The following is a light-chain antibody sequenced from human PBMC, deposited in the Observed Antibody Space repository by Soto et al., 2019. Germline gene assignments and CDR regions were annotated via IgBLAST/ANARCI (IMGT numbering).Light chain of an antibody. V-gene: IGKV3-20*01. Sequence: EIVLTQSPGTLSLSPGERATLSCRASQSVSNNYLAWYQQKPGQAPRLLIYDASRRASGVPARFSGSGSGTDFTLTISSLEPEDFALYYCQQYYSYPRTFGQGTKVDI. CDR1: QSVSNNY. CDR2: DAS. J-gene: IGKJ1*01. CDR3: QQYYSYPRT.